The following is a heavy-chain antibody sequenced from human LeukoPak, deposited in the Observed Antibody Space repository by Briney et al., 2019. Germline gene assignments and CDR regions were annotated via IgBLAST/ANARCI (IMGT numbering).Heavy chain of an antibody. J-gene: IGHJ1*01. V-gene: IGHV4-30-2*01. CDR3: ARGWTGGDFEY. CDR2: MYQSGAT. CDR1: GDRINSGGCH. D-gene: IGHD1-14*01. Sequence: PSETLSLTCAVSGDRINSGGCHWSWTRQPPGKGLEWIGYMYQSGATYYSPSLKSRVAISPDTSKNQFSLRLTSVTAADTAVYFCARGWTGGDFEYWGQGILVTVSS.